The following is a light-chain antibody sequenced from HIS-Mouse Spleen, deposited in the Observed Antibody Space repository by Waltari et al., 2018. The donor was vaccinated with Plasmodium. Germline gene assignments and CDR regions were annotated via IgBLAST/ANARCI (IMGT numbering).Light chain of an antibody. J-gene: IGLJ1*01. CDR2: EGS. CDR1: SSDVGSYNL. Sequence: QSALTQPASVSGSPGQSITTSCTGTSSDVGSYNLVSWYQQHPGKAPKLMIYEGSKRPSGVSNRFSGSKSGTTASLTISGLQAEDEADYYCCSYSGSSTYVFGTGTKVTVL. V-gene: IGLV2-23*01. CDR3: CSYSGSSTYV.